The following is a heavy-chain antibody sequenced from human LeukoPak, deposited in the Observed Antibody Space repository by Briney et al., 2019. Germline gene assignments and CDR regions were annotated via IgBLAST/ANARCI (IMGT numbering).Heavy chain of an antibody. J-gene: IGHJ4*02. CDR1: DGSISTYY. CDR2: IYYSGST. Sequence: SETLSLTCTVSDGSISTYYWSWIRQPPGKGLEWIEYIYYSGSTNYNPSLKSRVTISVDTSKNQFSLKLSSVTAADTAVYYCARASTWIEETSMVLGYWGQGTLVTVSS. V-gene: IGHV4-59*01. D-gene: IGHD5-18*01. CDR3: ARASTWIEETSMVLGY.